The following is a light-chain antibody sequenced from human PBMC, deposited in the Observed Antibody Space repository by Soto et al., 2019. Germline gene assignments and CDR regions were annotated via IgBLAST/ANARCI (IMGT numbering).Light chain of an antibody. CDR1: TGAVTSGHF. J-gene: IGLJ3*02. V-gene: IGLV7-46*01. Sequence: QAVVTQEPSLTVSPGGTVTLTCGSSTGAVTSGHFPFWFQQRPGQAPKTLIYDTTKKHSWTPARFSGSLLGGKAALTLSSVQTEDEAEYYCLLSYSDARAGVFGGGTKLTVL. CDR3: LLSYSDARAGV. CDR2: DTT.